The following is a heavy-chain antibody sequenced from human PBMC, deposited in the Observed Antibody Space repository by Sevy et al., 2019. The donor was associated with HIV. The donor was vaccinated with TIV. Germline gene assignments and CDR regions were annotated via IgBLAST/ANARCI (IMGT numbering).Heavy chain of an antibody. Sequence: GGSLRLSCAASGFTFSSYSMNWVRQAPGKGLEWVSYISSSSSTIYYADSVKGRFTISRDNAKNSLYLQMNSLRDEDTAVYYCARGGKDMVVVVAATADYWGQRTLVTVSS. CDR1: GFTFSSYS. J-gene: IGHJ4*02. D-gene: IGHD2-15*01. CDR3: ARGGKDMVVVVAATADY. CDR2: ISSSSSTI. V-gene: IGHV3-48*02.